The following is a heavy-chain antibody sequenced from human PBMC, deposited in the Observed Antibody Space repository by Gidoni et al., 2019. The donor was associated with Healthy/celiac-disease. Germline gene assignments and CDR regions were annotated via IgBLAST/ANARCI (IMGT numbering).Heavy chain of an antibody. V-gene: IGHV3-15*01. CDR3: TLDPALNYGPWEGFDY. CDR2: IKSKTDGGTT. Sequence: EVQLVESGGGLVQPGGSLRLSCAASGFTFSTAWMNWVRQAPGKGLEWVSRIKSKTDGGTTDYAAPVKGRFTISRDDSKNTLYLQMNSLKTEDTAVYYCTLDPALNYGPWEGFDYWGQGTLVTVSS. J-gene: IGHJ4*02. CDR1: GFTFSTAW. D-gene: IGHD3-10*01.